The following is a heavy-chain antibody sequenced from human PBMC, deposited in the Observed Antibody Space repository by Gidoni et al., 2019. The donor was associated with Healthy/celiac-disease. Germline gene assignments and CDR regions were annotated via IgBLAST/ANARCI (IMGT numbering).Heavy chain of an antibody. V-gene: IGHV3-23*01. CDR3: AKDVPPGYANYFDY. CDR1: VSTFSSYA. CDR2: IRGSGGST. J-gene: IGHJ4*02. D-gene: IGHD1-1*01. Sequence: EVQLLESGRGLVQPAGSLRISCAASVSTFSSYAMSWVLQAPGKGLEWVSAIRGSGGSTYYADSLKGRFTISRDNSKNTLYLPMNSLRAEDTSVYSCAKDVPPGYANYFDYWGQGTLVTVSS.